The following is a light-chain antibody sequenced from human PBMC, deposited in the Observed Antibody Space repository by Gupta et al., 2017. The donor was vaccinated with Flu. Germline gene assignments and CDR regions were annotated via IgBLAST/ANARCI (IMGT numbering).Light chain of an antibody. CDR3: QQYYIYST. J-gene: IGKJ1*01. Sequence: DIQMTQSPSTVYASVGDTVTITCRASRSTSSWLAWYQQKPGSAPKLLIHEASVSESGVPSRFSGSGSGTEFTLTISSLHSDDFATYYCQQYYIYSTFGLGTKVELK. CDR2: EAS. CDR1: RSTSSW. V-gene: IGKV1-5*03.